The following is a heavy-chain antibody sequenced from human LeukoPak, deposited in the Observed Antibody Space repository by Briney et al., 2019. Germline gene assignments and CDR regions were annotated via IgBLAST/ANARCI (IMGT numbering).Heavy chain of an antibody. V-gene: IGHV3-9*01. CDR3: AKVVPEPGYSSGWYNWYFDL. D-gene: IGHD6-19*01. J-gene: IGHJ2*01. CDR1: GFTFDDYA. CDR2: ISWNSGSI. Sequence: SLRLSYAASGFTFDDYAMHWVRQAPGKGLEWVSGISWNSGSIGYADSVKGRFTISRDNAKNSLYLQMNSLRAEDTALYYCAKVVPEPGYSSGWYNWYFDLWGRGTLVTVSS.